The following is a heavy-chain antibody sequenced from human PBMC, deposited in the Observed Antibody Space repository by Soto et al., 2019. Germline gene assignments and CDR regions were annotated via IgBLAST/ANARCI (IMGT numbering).Heavy chain of an antibody. CDR1: GGTFSSNA. V-gene: IGHV1-69*13. CDR3: ATPLPNSGYRPFDY. CDR2: IIPIFGTA. D-gene: IGHD5-12*01. J-gene: IGHJ4*02. Sequence: SVKVSCKASGGTFSSNAISWVRQAPGQGLEWMGGIIPIFGTANYAQKFQGRVTITADESTSTAYMELSSLRSEDTAVYYCATPLPNSGYRPFDYWGQGTLVTVSS.